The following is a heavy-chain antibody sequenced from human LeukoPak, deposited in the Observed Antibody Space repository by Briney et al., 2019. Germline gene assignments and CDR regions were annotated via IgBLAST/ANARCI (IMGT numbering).Heavy chain of an antibody. CDR3: ARGQFEWIQGSYGLCV. Sequence: GGSLRLSCATSGFTFSSYWRSWVRQAPGKGPEWAANIKQDGSEKYYLDSVKGRFTVSRDNAKNALYLQMNSLRAEDTAIYYCARGQFEWIQGSYGLCVWGQGTTVTVSS. CDR2: IKQDGSEK. J-gene: IGHJ6*02. D-gene: IGHD5-18*01. CDR1: GFTFSSYW. V-gene: IGHV3-7*01.